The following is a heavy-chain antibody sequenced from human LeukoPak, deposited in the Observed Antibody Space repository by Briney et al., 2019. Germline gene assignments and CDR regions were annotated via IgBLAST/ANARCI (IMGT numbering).Heavy chain of an antibody. CDR2: ISAYNGNT. V-gene: IGHV1-18*01. J-gene: IGHJ4*02. CDR1: GGTFSSYA. D-gene: IGHD5-24*01. CDR3: AREAGRDGFDY. Sequence: ASVKVSCKASGGTFSSYAISWVRQAPGQGLEWMGWISAYNGNTNYAQKLQGRVTMTTDTSTSTAYMELRSLRSDDTAVYYCAREAGRDGFDYWGQGTLVTVSS.